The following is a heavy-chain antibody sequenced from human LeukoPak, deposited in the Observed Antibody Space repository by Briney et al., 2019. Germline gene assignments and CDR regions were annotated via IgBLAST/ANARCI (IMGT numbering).Heavy chain of an antibody. CDR3: ARDHYDFWSGYYDY. Sequence: PGGSLRLSCAASGFTFSSYSMNWVRQAPGKGLEWVSSISSSSSYIYYADSVKGRFTISRDNAKNSLYLQMNSLRAEDTAVYYCARDHYDFWSGYYDYWGQGTLVTVSS. J-gene: IGHJ4*02. D-gene: IGHD3-3*01. CDR1: GFTFSSYS. CDR2: ISSSSSYI. V-gene: IGHV3-21*01.